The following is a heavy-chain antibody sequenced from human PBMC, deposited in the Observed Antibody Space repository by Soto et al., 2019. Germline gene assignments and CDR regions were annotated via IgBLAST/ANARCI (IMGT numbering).Heavy chain of an antibody. Sequence: QVQLVQSGAEVKKPGSSVKVSCKTSGGTFSNDIITWVRQAPGQGLEWMGRIIPLLDIANYALKFQGRVTITADKSPSPAYMELNSLRSEDTAVYYCARDSPIGSTFSGYEAIDYWGQGTLVTVSS. CDR3: ARDSPIGSTFSGYEAIDY. CDR2: IIPLLDIA. V-gene: IGHV1-69*08. CDR1: GGTFSNDI. J-gene: IGHJ4*02. D-gene: IGHD5-12*01.